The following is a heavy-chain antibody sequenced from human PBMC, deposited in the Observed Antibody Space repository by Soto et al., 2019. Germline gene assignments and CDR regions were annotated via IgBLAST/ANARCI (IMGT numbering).Heavy chain of an antibody. CDR3: ARDNFAAMVNSDYYYYGMDV. J-gene: IGHJ6*02. Sequence: SETLSLTCTVSGGSISSYYWSWIRQPPGKGLEWIGYIYYSGSTNYNPSLKSRVTISVDTSKNQFSLKLSSVTAADTAVYYCARDNFAAMVNSDYYYYGMDVWGQGTTVTVSS. CDR2: IYYSGST. CDR1: GGSISSYY. V-gene: IGHV4-59*12. D-gene: IGHD5-18*01.